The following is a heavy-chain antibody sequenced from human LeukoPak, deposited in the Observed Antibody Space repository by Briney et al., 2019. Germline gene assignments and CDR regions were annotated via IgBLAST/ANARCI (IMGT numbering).Heavy chain of an antibody. D-gene: IGHD6-13*01. CDR2: INHSGST. CDR3: ATIYLTGYSSSWSDAFDI. V-gene: IGHV4-34*01. J-gene: IGHJ3*02. CDR1: GGSFSGYY. Sequence: SETLSLTCAVYGGSFSGYYWGWIRQSPGKGLEWIGEINHSGSTNYNPSLKSRVTISVDTSKNQFSLKLSSVTAADTAVYYCATIYLTGYSSSWSDAFDIWGQGTMVTVSS.